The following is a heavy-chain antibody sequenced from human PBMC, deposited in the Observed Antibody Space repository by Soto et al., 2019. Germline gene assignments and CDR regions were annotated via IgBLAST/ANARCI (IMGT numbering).Heavy chain of an antibody. Sequence: ASVKVSCKASGYTFTSYAMHWVRQAPGQRLEWMGIINPSGGSTSYAQKFQGRVTINPDTSKNQFSLQLNSVTPEDTAVYYCARDQGIAARLLECFDYWGQGTLVTVSS. CDR1: GYTFTSYA. CDR3: ARDQGIAARLLECFDY. V-gene: IGHV1-46*01. J-gene: IGHJ4*02. CDR2: INPSGGST. D-gene: IGHD6-6*01.